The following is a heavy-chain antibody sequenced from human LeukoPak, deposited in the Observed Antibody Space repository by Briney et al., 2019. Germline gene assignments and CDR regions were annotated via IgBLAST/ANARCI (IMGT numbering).Heavy chain of an antibody. V-gene: IGHV3-7*01. Sequence: GGSLRLSCAASGFTFSSYWMTWVRQAPGKGLEWVANIKRDGSAKYYVDSVKGRFTISRDNAKNSLYLQMNGLRADDTATYYCARGATDTTRWFDPWGQGTLVTVSS. CDR1: GFTFSSYW. J-gene: IGHJ5*02. CDR3: ARGATDTTRWFDP. D-gene: IGHD1-7*01. CDR2: IKRDGSAK.